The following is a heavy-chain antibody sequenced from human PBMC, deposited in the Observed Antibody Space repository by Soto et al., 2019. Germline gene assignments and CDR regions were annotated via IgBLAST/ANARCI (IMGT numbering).Heavy chain of an antibody. CDR3: ARVFRDYPFYYYYLDG. V-gene: IGHV4-34*01. D-gene: IGHD4-17*01. CDR1: GGSFSTYY. Sequence: PSETLSLTCAVYGGSFSTYYWNWIRQPPGKGLEWIGEINHSGNTQYNPSLRSRVTMSLDTSKNQFSLKLTSVTAADTAVYYCARVFRDYPFYYYYLDGWGKGTSVTVSS. J-gene: IGHJ6*03. CDR2: INHSGNT.